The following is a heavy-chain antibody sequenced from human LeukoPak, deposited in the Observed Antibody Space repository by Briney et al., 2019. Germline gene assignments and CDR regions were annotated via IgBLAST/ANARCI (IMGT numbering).Heavy chain of an antibody. CDR1: GGSISSANYY. D-gene: IGHD3-22*01. Sequence: SETLSLTCTVSGGSISSANYYWGWIRQSPGKGLECIGEINHSGSTNYNPSLKSRVTISVDTSKNQISLKLNSVTAADTAVYYCGRDSRGPDYWGQGTLVTVSS. J-gene: IGHJ4*02. CDR3: GRDSRGPDY. CDR2: INHSGST. V-gene: IGHV4-39*07.